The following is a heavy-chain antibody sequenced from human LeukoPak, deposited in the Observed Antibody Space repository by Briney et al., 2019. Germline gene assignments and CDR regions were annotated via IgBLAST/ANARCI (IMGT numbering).Heavy chain of an antibody. CDR3: ARGDSTFSFDY. J-gene: IGHJ4*02. Sequence: GGSLRLSCAASGFTFSTYAMSWVRQAPGKGLEWVSAISYSGGSTYYADSAKGRFTISRDNSKNTLYLQMNSLRAEDTAVYYCARGDSTFSFDYWGQGTLVTVSS. CDR2: ISYSGGST. D-gene: IGHD2-2*01. V-gene: IGHV3-23*01. CDR1: GFTFSTYA.